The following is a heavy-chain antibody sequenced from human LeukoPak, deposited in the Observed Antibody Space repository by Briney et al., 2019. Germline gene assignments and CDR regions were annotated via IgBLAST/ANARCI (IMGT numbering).Heavy chain of an antibody. V-gene: IGHV4-39*01. Sequence: SETLSLTCTVSGGSISSSSYYWGWIRQPPGKGLEWIGSIYYSGSTYYNPSLKSRVTISVDTSKNQFSLKLSSVTAADTAVYYCARHSRIAVAGTGELYEWSQGTLVTVSS. D-gene: IGHD6-19*01. CDR2: IYYSGST. J-gene: IGHJ4*02. CDR1: GGSISSSSYY. CDR3: ARHSRIAVAGTGELYE.